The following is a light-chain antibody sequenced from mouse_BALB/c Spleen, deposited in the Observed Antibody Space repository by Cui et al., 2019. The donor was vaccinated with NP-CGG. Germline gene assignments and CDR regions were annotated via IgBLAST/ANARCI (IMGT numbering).Light chain of an antibody. Sequence: QAVVTPESATTTSPGETVTLTCRSSTGAVTTNNYANWVQEKPDHLFTGLIGGTNNRAPGVPARFSGSLIGDKAALTITGAQTEDEAIYFCALWYSNHWVFGGGTKLTVL. J-gene: IGLJ1*01. CDR2: GTN. V-gene: IGLV1*01. CDR1: TGAVTTNNY. CDR3: ALWYSNHWV.